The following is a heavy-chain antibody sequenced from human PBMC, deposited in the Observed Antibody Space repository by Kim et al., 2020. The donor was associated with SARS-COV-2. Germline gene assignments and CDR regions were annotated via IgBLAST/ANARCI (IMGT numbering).Heavy chain of an antibody. J-gene: IGHJ4*01. D-gene: IGHD6-19*01. Sequence: EPVKGRFTISRDNAKNTLYLQMNSLRVEDTAVYYCARRAYSSGWWYFDYWGHGTLVTVSS. CDR3: ARRAYSSGWWYFDY. V-gene: IGHV3-74*01.